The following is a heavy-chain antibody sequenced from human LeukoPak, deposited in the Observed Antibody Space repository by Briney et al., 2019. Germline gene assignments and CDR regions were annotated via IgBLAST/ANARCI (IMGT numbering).Heavy chain of an antibody. CDR3: ASQRGGNSSSLFYYYYYMDV. J-gene: IGHJ6*03. V-gene: IGHV1-69*13. D-gene: IGHD6-13*01. CDR1: GGTFSSYA. CDR2: IIPIFGTA. Sequence: GASVKVSCKASGGTFSSYAISWVRQAPGQGLEWMGGIIPIFGTANYAQKFQGRVTITADESTSTAYMELSSLRSEDTAVYYCASQRGGNSSSLFYYYYYMDVWGKGTTVTVSS.